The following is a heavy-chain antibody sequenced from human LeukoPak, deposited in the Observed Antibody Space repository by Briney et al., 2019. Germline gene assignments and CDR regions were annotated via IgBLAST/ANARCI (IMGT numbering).Heavy chain of an antibody. CDR2: ISYDGSNE. V-gene: IGHV3-30*14. D-gene: IGHD3-10*01. J-gene: IGHJ4*02. CDR3: ARGSYYGSGSYPKY. CDR1: GFTFSSYA. Sequence: GGSLRLSCAASGFTFSSYAMHWVRQAPGKGLEWVAVISYDGSNEYYADSVKGRFTISRDNSKNTLYLQMNSLRAEDTAVYYCARGSYYGSGSYPKYWGQGTLVTVSS.